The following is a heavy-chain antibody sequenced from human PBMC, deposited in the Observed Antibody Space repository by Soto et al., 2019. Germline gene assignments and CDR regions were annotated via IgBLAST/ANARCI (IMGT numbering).Heavy chain of an antibody. CDR2: IYYSGST. Sequence: SETLSLTCTVSGGSISSGDYYWSWIRQPPGKGLEWIGYIYYSGSTYYNPSLKSRVTISVDTSKNQFSLKLSSVTAADTAVYYCARGKGYCISTSCYFDYYYYYGMDVWGQGTTVTVS. J-gene: IGHJ6*02. V-gene: IGHV4-30-4*01. CDR1: GGSISSGDYY. CDR3: ARGKGYCISTSCYFDYYYYYGMDV. D-gene: IGHD2-2*01.